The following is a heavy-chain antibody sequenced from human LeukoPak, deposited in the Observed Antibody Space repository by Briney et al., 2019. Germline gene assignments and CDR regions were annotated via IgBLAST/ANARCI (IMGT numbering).Heavy chain of an antibody. CDR1: GYTFTSYD. J-gene: IGHJ3*02. CDR3: ARRYLLYRDAFDI. Sequence: ASVKVSCKASGYTFTSYDINWVRQATGQGLEWMGWMNPNSGNTGYAQKFQGRVTMTRNTSISTAYMELSSLRSEDTAVYYCARRYLLYRDAFDIWGQGTMVTVSS. D-gene: IGHD2/OR15-2a*01. CDR2: MNPNSGNT. V-gene: IGHV1-8*01.